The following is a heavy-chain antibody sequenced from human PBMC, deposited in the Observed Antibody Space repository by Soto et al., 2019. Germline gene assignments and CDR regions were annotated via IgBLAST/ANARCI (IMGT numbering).Heavy chain of an antibody. D-gene: IGHD3-10*01. CDR2: MKQDGIEK. J-gene: IGHJ6*02. Sequence: EVQLVESGGGLVQPGGSLRLSCAASGFTFSSYWMSWVRQAPGKGLEWVANMKQDGIEKYYVDSVKGRFTISRDNAKNSLSLQMNSLRAEDTAVYYCARNPPMTRGNGMDVWGQGTTVTVSS. CDR1: GFTFSSYW. CDR3: ARNPPMTRGNGMDV. V-gene: IGHV3-7*03.